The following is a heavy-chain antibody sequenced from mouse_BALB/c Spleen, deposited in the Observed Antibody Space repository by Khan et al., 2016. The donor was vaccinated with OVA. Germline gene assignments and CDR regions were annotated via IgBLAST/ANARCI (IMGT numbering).Heavy chain of an antibody. CDR3: AREEALYYFDY. CDR1: GYIFTSYW. Sequence: VQLQQSGAELVRPGASVKLSCKTSGYIFTSYWIHWVKQRSGQGLEWIERIYPGTDNTYYNEKLKDKDTVTADKSSSTAYMQLSSLKSEDSAVYFCAREEALYYFDYWGQGTTLTVSS. D-gene: IGHD3-2*02. J-gene: IGHJ2*01. V-gene: IGHV1S132*01. CDR2: IYPGTDNT.